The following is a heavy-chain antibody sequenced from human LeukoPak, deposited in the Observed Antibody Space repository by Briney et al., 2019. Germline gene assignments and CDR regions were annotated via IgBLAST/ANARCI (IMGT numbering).Heavy chain of an antibody. D-gene: IGHD2/OR15-2a*01. CDR3: ARHVKRFNWFDP. Sequence: SETLSLTCTVSGGSISGYYWSWIRQPPGKGLEWIGYIYYSGSTNYNPSLKSRVTISVDTSKNQFSLKLSPVTAADTAVYYCARHVKRFNWFDPWGQGTLVTVSS. CDR2: IYYSGST. CDR1: GGSISGYY. J-gene: IGHJ5*02. V-gene: IGHV4-59*08.